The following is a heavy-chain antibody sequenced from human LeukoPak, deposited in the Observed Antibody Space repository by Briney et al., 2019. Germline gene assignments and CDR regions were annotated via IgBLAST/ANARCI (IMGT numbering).Heavy chain of an antibody. CDR1: GGSFSGYY. V-gene: IGHV4-34*11. J-gene: IGHJ3*02. CDR2: IYYSGST. CDR3: ARLITMIVADAFDI. D-gene: IGHD3-22*01. Sequence: SETLSLTCAVYGGSFSGYYWSWLRQPPGKGLEWIGYIYYSGSTNYNPSLKSRVTISEDTSKNHFSLRLSSVTAADTAVYYCARLITMIVADAFDIWGQGTMVTVSS.